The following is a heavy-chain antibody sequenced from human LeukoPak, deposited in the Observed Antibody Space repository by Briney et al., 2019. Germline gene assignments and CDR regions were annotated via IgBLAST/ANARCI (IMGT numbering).Heavy chain of an antibody. J-gene: IGHJ4*02. Sequence: ASEKVSCKASGYTFTSYAMHWVRQAPGQRLEWMGWINAGNGNTKYSQKFQGRVTITRDTSASTAYMELSSLRSEDTAVYYCARDQDIVVVPAAIGYWGQGTLVTVSS. V-gene: IGHV1-3*01. D-gene: IGHD2-2*02. CDR3: ARDQDIVVVPAAIGY. CDR2: INAGNGNT. CDR1: GYTFTSYA.